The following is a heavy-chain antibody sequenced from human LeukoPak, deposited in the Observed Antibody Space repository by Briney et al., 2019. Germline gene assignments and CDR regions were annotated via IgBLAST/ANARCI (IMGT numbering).Heavy chain of an antibody. J-gene: IGHJ5*02. CDR2: INAYPGYTGQT. D-gene: IGHD2-21*02. V-gene: IGHV1-18*01. CDR3: ARDQRNCGGDCYRVHWFDP. CDR1: GYTFTNYG. Sequence: ASVKVSCKASGYTFTNYGITWVRQAPGQGLEWMGWINAYPGYTGQTNYLQKLRGRVTMTIDTSTSTAYMELRSLRSDDTAVYYCARDQRNCGGDCYRVHWFDPWGQRTLVTVSS.